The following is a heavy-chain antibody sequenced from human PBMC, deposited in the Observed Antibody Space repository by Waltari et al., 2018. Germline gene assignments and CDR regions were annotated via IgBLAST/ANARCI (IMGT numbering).Heavy chain of an antibody. Sequence: EVQLVESGGVVVQPGGSLRLSCAASGFTFDDYAMHWVRQAPGKGLEWCFLISLDGGSTYYADSVKGRFTISRDNSKNSLYLQMNSLRAEDTALYYCAILGSTTTSFDYWGQGTLVTVSS. CDR3: AILGSTTTSFDY. CDR2: ISLDGGST. V-gene: IGHV3-43D*04. J-gene: IGHJ4*02. CDR1: GFTFDDYA. D-gene: IGHD7-27*01.